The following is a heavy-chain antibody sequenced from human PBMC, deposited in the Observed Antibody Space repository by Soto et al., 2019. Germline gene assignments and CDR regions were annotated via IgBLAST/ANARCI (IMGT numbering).Heavy chain of an antibody. CDR2: ISAYNGNT. D-gene: IGHD3-10*01. V-gene: IGHV1-18*04. J-gene: IGHJ3*02. CDR1: VYSFSSYG. CDR3: AREPNPLWFGEGDAFDI. Sequence: XSVKVSFKASVYSFSSYGISWVRQAPGQGLEWMGWISAYNGNTNYAQKLQGRVTMTTDTSTSTAYMELRSLRSDDTAVYYCAREPNPLWFGEGDAFDIWGKGTMVTVS.